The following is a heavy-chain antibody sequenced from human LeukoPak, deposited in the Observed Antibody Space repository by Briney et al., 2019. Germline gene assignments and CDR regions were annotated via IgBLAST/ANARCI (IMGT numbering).Heavy chain of an antibody. J-gene: IGHJ4*02. CDR1: GFTFSSYA. Sequence: GGSLRLSCAASGFTFSSYAMSWVRQAPGKGLEWVSAISGSGGSTYYADSVKGRFTISRDNSKNTLYLQMNSLRAEDTAVYYCAKITITFGGVIVIKSFDYWGQGTLVTVPS. CDR3: AKITITFGGVIVIKSFDY. V-gene: IGHV3-23*01. CDR2: ISGSGGST. D-gene: IGHD3-16*02.